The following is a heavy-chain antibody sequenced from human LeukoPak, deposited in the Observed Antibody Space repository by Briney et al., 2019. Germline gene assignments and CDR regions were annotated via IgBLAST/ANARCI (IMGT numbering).Heavy chain of an antibody. CDR3: ARDRWTAMKD. D-gene: IGHD5-18*01. CDR2: ISSSSTSI. J-gene: IGHJ4*02. CDR1: GFTFSGYT. Sequence: GGSLRLSCAASGFTFSGYTMNWVRQAPGKGLECVSYISSSSTSIYHADSVKGRFTISRDNAKNSLWLQMNSLRAEDTAVYYCARDRWTAMKDWGPGTLVTVSS. V-gene: IGHV3-48*01.